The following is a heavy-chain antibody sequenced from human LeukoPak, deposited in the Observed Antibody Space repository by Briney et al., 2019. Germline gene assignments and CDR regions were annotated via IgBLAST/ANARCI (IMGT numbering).Heavy chain of an antibody. D-gene: IGHD1-26*01. V-gene: IGHV4-59*08. CDR2: KTYSGIT. Sequence: PSETLSLTCSVSGGSISTYYRNWIRQPPGKGLEWIGYKTYSGITNYNPSLKSRITISIDTSKNQFSLKLSSVTAADTAVYYCARSGDSHVYYFDYWGQGTPVTVSS. CDR1: GGSISTYY. J-gene: IGHJ4*02. CDR3: ARSGDSHVYYFDY.